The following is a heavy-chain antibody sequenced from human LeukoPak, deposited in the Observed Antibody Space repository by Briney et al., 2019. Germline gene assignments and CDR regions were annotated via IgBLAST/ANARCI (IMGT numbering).Heavy chain of an antibody. V-gene: IGHV1-46*01. Sequence: GASVTVSCKASGYTFTSYYMHWVRQAPGQGLEWMGIINPSGGSTSYAQKFQGRVTMTRDTSTSTVYMELSSLRSEDTAVYYCASQRWIQLWLFDYWGQGTLSPSPQ. CDR3: ASQRWIQLWLFDY. CDR1: GYTFTSYY. CDR2: INPSGGST. D-gene: IGHD5-18*01. J-gene: IGHJ4*02.